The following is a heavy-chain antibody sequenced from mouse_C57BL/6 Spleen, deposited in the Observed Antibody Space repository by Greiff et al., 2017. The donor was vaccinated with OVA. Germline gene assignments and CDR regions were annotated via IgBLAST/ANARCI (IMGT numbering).Heavy chain of an antibody. D-gene: IGHD2-2*01. CDR2: IYPRSGNT. CDR1: GYTFTSYG. J-gene: IGHJ2*01. Sequence: QVQLQQSGAELARPGASVKLSCKASGYTFTSYGISWVKQRTGKGLEWIGEIYPRSGNTYYNEKFKGKATLTADKSSSTADMELSSLTSEDSAVSFWARAVEYGDDGGFDDWGQVATLTVAS. V-gene: IGHV1-81*01. CDR3: ARAVEYGDDGGFDD.